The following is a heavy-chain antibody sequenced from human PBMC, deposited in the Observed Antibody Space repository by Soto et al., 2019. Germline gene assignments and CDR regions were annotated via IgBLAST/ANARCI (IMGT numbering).Heavy chain of an antibody. D-gene: IGHD3-22*01. J-gene: IGHJ4*02. CDR1: GFTFSSYW. V-gene: IGHV3-7*01. Sequence: GGSLRLSCAASGFTFSSYWMSWVRQAPGKGLEWVANIKEDGGEKYYVDSVKGRVTISRDNAKNSLYLQMNSMRAEDTAVYYCERDSVRGYYDSSGSSPALDSWGQGTLATVSS. CDR3: ERDSVRGYYDSSGSSPALDS. CDR2: IKEDGGEK.